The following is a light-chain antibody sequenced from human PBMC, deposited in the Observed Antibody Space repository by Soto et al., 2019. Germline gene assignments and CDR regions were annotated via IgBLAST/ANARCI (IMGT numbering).Light chain of an antibody. Sequence: QSALTQPASVSGTPGQSITITCTGSNNDVGRYSYVSWYQQYPGKTPKLIIYEVRLRPSGISDRFSGSKSGITASLTISGLQPEDEADNYCASYTTDTTRLFGTGTKVTVL. CDR2: EVR. V-gene: IGLV2-14*01. CDR3: ASYTTDTTRL. CDR1: NNDVGRYSY. J-gene: IGLJ1*01.